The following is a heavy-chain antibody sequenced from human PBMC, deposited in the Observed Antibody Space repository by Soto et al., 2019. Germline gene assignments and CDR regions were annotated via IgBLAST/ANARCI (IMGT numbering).Heavy chain of an antibody. CDR2: ISGYNGNT. Sequence: ASVKVACKTSGYSFTTYGISWVRQAPGQGLEWMGWISGYNGNTNYAQNLQGRVTMTTDTSTSTAYMELRSLRSDDTAVYYCARGGYYDNNWVELRHYGLDVWGQGTSVTVSS. J-gene: IGHJ6*02. V-gene: IGHV1-18*01. CDR1: GYSFTTYG. D-gene: IGHD3-16*01. CDR3: ARGGYYDNNWVELRHYGLDV.